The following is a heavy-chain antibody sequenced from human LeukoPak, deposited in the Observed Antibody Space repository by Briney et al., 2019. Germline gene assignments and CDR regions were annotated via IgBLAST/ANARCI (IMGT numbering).Heavy chain of an antibody. Sequence: ASVKVSCKASGYTFTSYDINWVRQATGQGLEWMGWMNPNSGNTGYAQKFQGRVTMATDTSISTAYMELSSLTSKDTAVYYCARGGGYCSGGSCPYYFDYWGQGTLVTVSS. D-gene: IGHD2-15*01. V-gene: IGHV1-8*01. J-gene: IGHJ4*02. CDR3: ARGGGYCSGGSCPYYFDY. CDR2: MNPNSGNT. CDR1: GYTFTSYD.